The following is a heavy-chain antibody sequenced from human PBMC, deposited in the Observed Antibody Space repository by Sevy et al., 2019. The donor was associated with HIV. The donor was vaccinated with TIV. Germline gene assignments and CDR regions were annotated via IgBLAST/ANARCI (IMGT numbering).Heavy chain of an antibody. D-gene: IGHD6-19*01. CDR1: GFNLENFW. Sequence: GGSLRLSCVASGFNLENFWMNWVRQAPGKGLEWVANIRKDGSEIYYVASVKGRFTISRDNARNLVYLQMNSLRVEDTALYYCGRAIQSDGSFWGQGALVTVSS. V-gene: IGHV3-7*01. CDR3: GRAIQSDGSF. J-gene: IGHJ4*02. CDR2: IRKDGSEI.